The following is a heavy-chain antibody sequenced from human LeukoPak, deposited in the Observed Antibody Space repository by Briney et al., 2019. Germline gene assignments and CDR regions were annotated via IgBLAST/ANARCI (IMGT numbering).Heavy chain of an antibody. CDR3: ARGEPARGDAFDI. V-gene: IGHV4-34*01. D-gene: IGHD2-2*01. CDR2: INHSGST. Sequence: TSETLSLTCTVSGGSISSYYWSWIRQPPGKGLEWIGEINHSGSTNYNPSLKSRVTISVDTSKNQFSLKLSSVTAADTAVYYCARGEPARGDAFDIWGQGTMVTVSS. J-gene: IGHJ3*02. CDR1: GGSISSYY.